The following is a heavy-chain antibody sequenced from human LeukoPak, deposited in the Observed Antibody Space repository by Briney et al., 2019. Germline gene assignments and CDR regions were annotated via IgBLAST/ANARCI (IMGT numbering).Heavy chain of an antibody. J-gene: IGHJ1*01. Sequence: SETLFLTCTVSGGSISSGSYYWSWIRQPAGKGLEWIGRIYTSGSTNYNPSLKSRVTISVDTSKNQFSLKLSSVTAADTAVYYCARDSGSSFVAEYSQHWGQGTLVTVSS. CDR3: ARDSGSSFVAEYSQH. V-gene: IGHV4-61*02. D-gene: IGHD6-13*01. CDR1: GGSISSGSYY. CDR2: IYTSGST.